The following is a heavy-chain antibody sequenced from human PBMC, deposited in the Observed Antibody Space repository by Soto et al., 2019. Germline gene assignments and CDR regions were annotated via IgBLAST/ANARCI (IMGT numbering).Heavy chain of an antibody. V-gene: IGHV4-59*01. CDR3: ARGEAVAGTFDY. D-gene: IGHD6-19*01. Sequence: QVQLQESGPGLVKPSETLSLTCTVSGGSISSYYWSWIRQPPGKGLEWIGYIYYSGSTNYNPSLKSRVTISVDTSKNQFSLKLSSVTAADTAVYYCARGEAVAGTFDYWGQGTLVTVSS. CDR2: IYYSGST. J-gene: IGHJ4*02. CDR1: GGSISSYY.